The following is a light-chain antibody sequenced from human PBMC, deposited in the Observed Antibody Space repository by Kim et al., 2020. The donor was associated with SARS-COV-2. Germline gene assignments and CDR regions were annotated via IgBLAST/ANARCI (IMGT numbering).Light chain of an antibody. V-gene: IGKV4-1*01. CDR1: QSLLYSSNNKNY. Sequence: DIVMTQSPDSLAVSLGERATINCKSSQSLLYSSNNKNYLAWYQQKPGQPPKLLIYWASTRQSGVPDRFSGSGSGTDFTLTISTLQAEDVAVYHCQQYYSSPYTFGQGTKLEI. CDR3: QQYYSSPYT. J-gene: IGKJ2*01. CDR2: WAS.